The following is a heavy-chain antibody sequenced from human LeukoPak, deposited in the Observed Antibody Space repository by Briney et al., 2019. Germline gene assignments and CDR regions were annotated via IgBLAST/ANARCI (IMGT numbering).Heavy chain of an antibody. CDR2: ISSSSSYI. V-gene: IGHV3-11*06. D-gene: IGHD3-9*01. J-gene: IGHJ4*02. CDR3: ARELGIGRDYDILTGYTIDKTFDY. CDR1: GFTFSDYY. Sequence: KPGGSLRLSCAASGFTFSDYYMSWIRQAPGKGLEWVSSISSSSSYIYYADSVKGRLTISRDNANNSLYLQMNSLRAEDTAVYYCARELGIGRDYDILTGYTIDKTFDYRGQGTLVTVSS.